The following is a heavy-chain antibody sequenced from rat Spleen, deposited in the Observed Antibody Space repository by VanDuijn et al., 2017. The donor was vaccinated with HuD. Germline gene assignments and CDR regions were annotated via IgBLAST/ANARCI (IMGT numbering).Heavy chain of an antibody. D-gene: IGHD4-3*01. CDR2: ITNTGVNA. V-gene: IGHV5-19*01. CDR3: VRQDTSGYSNWFAY. CDR1: GFTFTKYG. Sequence: EVQLVESGGGLVQPGRSLKLSCAASGFTFTKYGMHWIRQTPGKGLEWVGSITNTGVNAYYPDSVKGRFTISRDNAKSSLYLQVDSLRSEDTATYYCVRQDTSGYSNWFAYWGQGTLVTVSS. J-gene: IGHJ3*01.